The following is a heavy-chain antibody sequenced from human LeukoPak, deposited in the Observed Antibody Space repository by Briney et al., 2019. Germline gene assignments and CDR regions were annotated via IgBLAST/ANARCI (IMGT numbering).Heavy chain of an antibody. V-gene: IGHV4-34*01. CDR2: INRSGST. CDR1: GGSFSGYY. D-gene: IGHD4-17*01. J-gene: IGHJ4*02. Sequence: PSETLSLTCAVYGGSFSGYYWSWLRQPPGKGLEWIGEINRSGSTNYNPSLKSRVTISVDTSKNQFSLKLSSVTAADTAVYYCARASFGDYGDYEDYWGQGTLVTVSS. CDR3: ARASFGDYGDYEDY.